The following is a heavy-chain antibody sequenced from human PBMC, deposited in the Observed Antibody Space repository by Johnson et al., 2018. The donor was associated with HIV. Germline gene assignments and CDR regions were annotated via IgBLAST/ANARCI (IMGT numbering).Heavy chain of an antibody. CDR3: AKGRGHAFDI. V-gene: IGHV3-30*18. Sequence: QVQLVESGGGVVQPGRSLRLSCAASGFTFSSYGMHWVRQAPGKGLEWVAVISYDGSNKYYADSVKGRFTISRDNSKNTQYLQMNSLRAEDTAVYYCAKGRGHAFDIWGQGTMVTVSS. D-gene: IGHD3-10*01. J-gene: IGHJ3*02. CDR2: ISYDGSNK. CDR1: GFTFSSYG.